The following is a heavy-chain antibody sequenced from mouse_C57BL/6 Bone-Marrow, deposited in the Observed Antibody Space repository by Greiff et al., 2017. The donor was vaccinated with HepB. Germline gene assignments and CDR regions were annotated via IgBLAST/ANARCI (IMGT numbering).Heavy chain of an antibody. CDR1: GYAFSSSW. CDR2: IYPGDGDT. D-gene: IGHD1-1*01. V-gene: IGHV1-82*01. J-gene: IGHJ3*01. Sequence: VQRVESGPELVKPGASVKISCKASGYAFSSSWMNWVKQRPGKGLEWIGRIYPGDGDTNYNGKFKGKATLTADKSSSTAYMQLSSLTSEDSAVYFCARNYYGSSYVASWFAYWGQGTLVTVSA. CDR3: ARNYYGSSYVASWFAY.